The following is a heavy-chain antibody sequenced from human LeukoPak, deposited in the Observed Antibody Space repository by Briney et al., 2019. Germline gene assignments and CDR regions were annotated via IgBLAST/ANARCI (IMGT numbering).Heavy chain of an antibody. V-gene: IGHV4-31*03. Sequence: PSETLSLTCTVSGGSISSGGYYWNWIRQHPGKGLEWIGYIYYSGSTYYNPSLKSRVTISVDTSKNQFSLKLSSVTAADTAVYYCARKTTHDSSGAYFDYWGQGTLVTVSS. CDR3: ARKTTHDSSGAYFDY. CDR2: IYYSGST. D-gene: IGHD3-22*01. CDR1: GGSISSGGYY. J-gene: IGHJ4*02.